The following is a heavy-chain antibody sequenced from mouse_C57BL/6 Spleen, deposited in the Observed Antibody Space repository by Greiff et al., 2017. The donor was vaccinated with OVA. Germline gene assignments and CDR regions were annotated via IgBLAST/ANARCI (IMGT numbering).Heavy chain of an antibody. CDR2: IDPSDSYT. D-gene: IGHD2-14*01. CDR1: GYTFTSYW. Sequence: QVQLKQPGAELVMPGASVKLSCKASGYTFTSYWMHWVKQRPGQGLEWIGEIDPSDSYTNYNQKFKGKSTLTVDKSSSPAYMQLSSLTSEDSAVYYCAGGGGNYFDYWGQGTTLTVSS. CDR3: AGGGGNYFDY. J-gene: IGHJ2*01. V-gene: IGHV1-69*01.